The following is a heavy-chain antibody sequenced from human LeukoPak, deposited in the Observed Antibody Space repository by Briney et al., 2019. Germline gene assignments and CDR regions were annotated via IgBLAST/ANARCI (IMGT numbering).Heavy chain of an antibody. Sequence: GRSLRLSCAASGFTFSSHGMYCVRQAPSQGLQWVAVISYDGSNKYYADSVKGRFTISRDNSKSTLYLQMNSLRAEDTAMYYCARDNSGFGVWLDCWGQGTLVTVSS. CDR2: ISYDGSNK. D-gene: IGHD7-27*01. J-gene: IGHJ4*02. V-gene: IGHV3-30*03. CDR3: ARDNSGFGVWLDC. CDR1: GFTFSSHG.